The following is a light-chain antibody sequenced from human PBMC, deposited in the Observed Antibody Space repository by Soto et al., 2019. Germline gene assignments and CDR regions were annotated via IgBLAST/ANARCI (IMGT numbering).Light chain of an antibody. CDR1: QSVGSY. CDR2: DAS. Sequence: EIVLTQSPATLSLSPGERATLSCRASQSVGSYLAWYQRKPGQAPRLLIYDASNRATGIPARFSGSGSGTDFTLTISSLEPEDLAVYFCQQRSNWLTFGGGTKVEIK. V-gene: IGKV3-11*01. CDR3: QQRSNWLT. J-gene: IGKJ4*01.